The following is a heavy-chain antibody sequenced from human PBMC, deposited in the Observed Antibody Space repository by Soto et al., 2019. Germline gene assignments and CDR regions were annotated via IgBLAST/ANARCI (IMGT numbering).Heavy chain of an antibody. CDR1: GGTFSSYA. D-gene: IGHD2-2*01. CDR3: ARSGPVAVDIVVVPAAYYYGMDV. Sequence: SVKVSCKASGGTFSSYAISWVRQAPGQGLEWMGGIIPIFGTANYAQKFQGRVTITADESTSTAYMELSSLRSEDTAVYYCARSGPVAVDIVVVPAAYYYGMDVWGQGTTVTV. J-gene: IGHJ6*01. CDR2: IIPIFGTA. V-gene: IGHV1-69*13.